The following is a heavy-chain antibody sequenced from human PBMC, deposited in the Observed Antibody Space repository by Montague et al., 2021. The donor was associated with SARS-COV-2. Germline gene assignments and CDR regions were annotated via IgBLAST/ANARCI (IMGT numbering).Heavy chain of an antibody. V-gene: IGHV2-5*01. Sequence: PALVKPTQTLTLTCTFSGFSLTTTGVGVNWLRQPPGKALEWLALIFWYDDKRYSPSLKSRLTITKDTSKNHVVLTMANMDPADTATYYCAHQTRFSSGMDVWGQGTTVTVSS. D-gene: IGHD3-3*01. J-gene: IGHJ6*02. CDR3: AHQTRFSSGMDV. CDR2: IFWYDDK. CDR1: GFSLTTTGVG.